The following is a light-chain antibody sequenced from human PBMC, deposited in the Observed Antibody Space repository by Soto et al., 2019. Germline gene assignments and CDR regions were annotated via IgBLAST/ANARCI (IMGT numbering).Light chain of an antibody. CDR1: SRDVGGYNF. CDR3: SSYTSSSPHRV. V-gene: IGLV2-14*01. J-gene: IGLJ1*01. Sequence: QSALTQPGSVSGSPGQSITISCTGTSRDVGGYNFVSWYQQYPGKAPKLMIYEVSNRPSGVSNRFSGSKSGNTASLTISGLQAEDEAAYYCSSYTSSSPHRVFGTGTKVTVL. CDR2: EVS.